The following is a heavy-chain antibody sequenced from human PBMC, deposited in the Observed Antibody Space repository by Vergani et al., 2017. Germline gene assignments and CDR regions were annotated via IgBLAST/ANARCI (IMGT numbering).Heavy chain of an antibody. V-gene: IGHV4-34*01. CDR3: ARVGMRIAAAVTG. J-gene: IGHJ4*02. CDR2: INHSGST. D-gene: IGHD6-13*01. Sequence: QVQLQQWGAGLLKPSETLSLTCAVYGGSFSGYYWSWIRQPPGKGLEWIGEINHSGSTNYNPSLKSRVTISVDTSKTQFSLKLSSVTAADTAVYYCARVGMRIAAAVTGWGQGTLVTVSS. CDR1: GGSFSGYY.